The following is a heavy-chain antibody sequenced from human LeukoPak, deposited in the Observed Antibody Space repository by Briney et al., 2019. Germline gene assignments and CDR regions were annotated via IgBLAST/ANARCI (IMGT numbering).Heavy chain of an antibody. Sequence: QPGGSLRLSCAASGFTFSSYAMSWVRQAPGKGLEWVSAISGSGGSTYYADSVKGRFTISRDNSKNTLYLQMNSLRAEDTAVYYCAKVHDYGDYELAAFDIWGQGTMVTVSS. D-gene: IGHD4-17*01. V-gene: IGHV3-23*01. CDR3: AKVHDYGDYELAAFDI. J-gene: IGHJ3*02. CDR1: GFTFSSYA. CDR2: ISGSGGST.